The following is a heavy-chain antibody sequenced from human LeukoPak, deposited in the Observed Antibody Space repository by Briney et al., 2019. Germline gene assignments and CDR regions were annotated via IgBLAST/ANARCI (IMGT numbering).Heavy chain of an antibody. CDR2: IYYSGST. Sequence: SETLSLTCTVSGGSISSGGYYWSWTRQHPGKGLEWIGYIYYSGSTYYNPSLKSRVTISVDTSKNQFSLKLSSVTAADTAVYYCARSLRVGGTYYYGSGSYLNRQYFDYWGQGTLVTVSS. CDR3: ARSLRVGGTYYYGSGSYLNRQYFDY. V-gene: IGHV4-31*03. D-gene: IGHD3-10*01. CDR1: GGSISSGGYY. J-gene: IGHJ4*02.